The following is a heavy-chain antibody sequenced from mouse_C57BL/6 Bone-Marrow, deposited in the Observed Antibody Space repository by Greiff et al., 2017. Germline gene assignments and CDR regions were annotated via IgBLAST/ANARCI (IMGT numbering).Heavy chain of an antibody. CDR3: TTYSDGSSSADY. V-gene: IGHV14-4*01. D-gene: IGHD1-1*01. CDR1: GFNIKDDY. CDR2: IVPENGDT. Sequence: VQLQQSGAELVRPGASVKLSCTASGFNIKDDYMHWVKQRPEQGLEWIGWIVPENGDTAYASKFQGKATITADTSSNTAYLQLSSLTSEDTAVYYCTTYSDGSSSADYWGQGTTLTVSA. J-gene: IGHJ2*01.